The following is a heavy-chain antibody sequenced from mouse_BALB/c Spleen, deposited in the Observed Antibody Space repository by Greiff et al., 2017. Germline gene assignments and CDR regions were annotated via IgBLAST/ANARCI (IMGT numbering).Heavy chain of an antibody. J-gene: IGHJ3*01. CDR2: IWGDGST. V-gene: IGHV2-6-7*01. D-gene: IGHD1-2*01. CDR1: GFSLTGYG. CDR3: ARDKLLRPFAY. Sequence: VQVVESGPGLVAPSQSLSITCTASGFSLTGYGVTWVRQPPGKGLEWMGMIWGDGSTDYNSALKSRLNISKDNSKNQVFFKMNSLQTDDTARYDCARDKLLRPFAYWGQGTLVTVSA.